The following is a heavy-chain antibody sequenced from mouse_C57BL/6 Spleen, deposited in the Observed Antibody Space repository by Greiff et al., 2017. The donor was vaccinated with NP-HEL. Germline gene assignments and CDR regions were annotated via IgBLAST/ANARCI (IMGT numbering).Heavy chain of an antibody. CDR3: ASRSTTVGAKEYDAMDY. CDR1: GYTFTSYT. CDR2: INPSSGYT. D-gene: IGHD1-1*01. V-gene: IGHV1-4*01. J-gene: IGHJ4*01. Sequence: VQLQQSGAELARPGASVKMSCKASGYTFTSYTMHWVNPRPGQGLEWIGYINPSSGYTKYNQKIKGKATLTADKSSSTAYMQLSSLTSEDSAVYDCASRSTTVGAKEYDAMDYWGQGTSCTVSS.